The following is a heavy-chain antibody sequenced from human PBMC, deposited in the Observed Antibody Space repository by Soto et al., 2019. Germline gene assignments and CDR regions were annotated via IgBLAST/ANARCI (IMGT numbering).Heavy chain of an antibody. D-gene: IGHD6-19*01. V-gene: IGHV3-23*01. CDR1: GVTFSRYA. Sequence: EVQRLESGGGLVQPGGSLRLSCAASGVTFSRYAMSWVRQAPGKGLGGVSAISGSGISPYYADSVKGRFTISRDNSKSTLYMQMNSLRAKDTPVYYCAKEYEYSIGWERIDYWGQGTLVTVSS. CDR2: ISGSGISP. J-gene: IGHJ4*02. CDR3: AKEYEYSIGWERIDY.